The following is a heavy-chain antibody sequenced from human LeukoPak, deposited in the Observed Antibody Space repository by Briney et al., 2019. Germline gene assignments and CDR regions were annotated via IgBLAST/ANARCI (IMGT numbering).Heavy chain of an antibody. CDR2: ISSSGSTI. CDR1: GLTFSSYE. D-gene: IGHD3-16*01. CDR3: ARAGGSGRYYYYHYGMDV. J-gene: IGHJ6*02. Sequence: GGSLRLSCAASGLTFSSYEMSWVRQAPGKGLEWVSYISSSGSTIYYAVSVKGRFTISRDNAKNSLYLQMNSLRAEDTAVYYCARAGGSGRYYYYHYGMDVWGQGTTVTVSS. V-gene: IGHV3-48*03.